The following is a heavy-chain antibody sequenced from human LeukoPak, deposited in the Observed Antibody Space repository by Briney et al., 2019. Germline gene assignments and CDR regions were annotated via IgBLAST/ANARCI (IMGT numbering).Heavy chain of an antibody. J-gene: IGHJ4*02. Sequence: ASVKVSCKASGYTFTNYGISWVRQAPGQGPEWMGWINGYNGNTKNAQKFQGRVTMTRDTSISTAYMELSRLRSDDTAVYYCARAAGSSSSEPTLIDYWGQGTLVTVSS. V-gene: IGHV1-18*01. CDR1: GYTFTNYG. CDR2: INGYNGNT. CDR3: ARAAGSSSSEPTLIDY. D-gene: IGHD6-6*01.